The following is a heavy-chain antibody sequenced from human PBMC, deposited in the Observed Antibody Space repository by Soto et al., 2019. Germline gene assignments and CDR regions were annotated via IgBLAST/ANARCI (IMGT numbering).Heavy chain of an antibody. V-gene: IGHV3-21*01. CDR1: GFTFSSYS. CDR3: ARDIPPSHCSSTNCPGAFDI. D-gene: IGHD2-2*01. J-gene: IGHJ3*02. Sequence: GGSLRLSCAVSGFTFSSYSMNWVRQAPGKGLEWVSSISRSSRYIYYADSGKGRFTISRDNAKNSLYLQMNSLRAEDTAVYYCARDIPPSHCSSTNCPGAFDIWGQGTMVTVSS. CDR2: ISRSSRYI.